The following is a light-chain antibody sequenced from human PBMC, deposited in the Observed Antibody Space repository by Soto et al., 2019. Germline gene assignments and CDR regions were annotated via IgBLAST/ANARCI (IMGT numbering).Light chain of an antibody. Sequence: SYELTQPPSVSVAPGKTARITCGGNNIGSKSVHWYQQKPGQAPVLVIYYDSDRPSGIPERFSGSNSGNTATLTISRVEAGDEADYYCQLWAGSSDHVVFGGGTKLTVL. CDR1: NIGSKS. J-gene: IGLJ2*01. V-gene: IGLV3-21*04. CDR2: YDS. CDR3: QLWAGSSDHVV.